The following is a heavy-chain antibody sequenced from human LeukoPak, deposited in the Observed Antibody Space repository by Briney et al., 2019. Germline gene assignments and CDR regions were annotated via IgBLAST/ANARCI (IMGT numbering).Heavy chain of an antibody. CDR2: IYTSGST. V-gene: IGHV4-4*07. Sequence: PSETLSLTCTVSGGSISSYYWSWIRQPAGKVLEWIGRIYTSGSTNYNPSLKSRVTMSVDTSKNQFSLKLSSVTAADTAVYYCARALYGSGSYDLFDPWGQGTLVTVSS. CDR1: GGSISSYY. CDR3: ARALYGSGSYDLFDP. J-gene: IGHJ5*02. D-gene: IGHD3-10*01.